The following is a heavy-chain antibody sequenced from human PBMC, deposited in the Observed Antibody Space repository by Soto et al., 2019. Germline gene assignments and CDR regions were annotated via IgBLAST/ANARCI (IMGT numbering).Heavy chain of an antibody. CDR1: GGSFSGYY. CDR3: ASGSLSGSSPPPGFDY. CDR2: INHSGST. D-gene: IGHD6-6*01. J-gene: IGHJ4*02. V-gene: IGHV4-34*01. Sequence: PSETLSLTCAVYGGSFSGYYWSWIRQPPGKGLEWIGEINHSGSTNYNPSLKSRVTISVDTSKNQFSLKLSSVTAADTAVYYCASGSLSGSSPPPGFDYWGQGTLVTVS.